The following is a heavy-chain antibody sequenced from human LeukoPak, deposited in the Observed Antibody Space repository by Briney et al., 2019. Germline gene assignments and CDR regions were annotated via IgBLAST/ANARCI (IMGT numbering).Heavy chain of an antibody. CDR2: MNPNSGNT. J-gene: IGHJ4*02. Sequence: ASVKVSCKASGYTFTSYDINWVRQATGQGLEWMGWMNPNSGNTGYAQKFQGRVTITRNTSISTAYMELSSLRSEDTAVYYCARARGDSNYHIDYWGQGTLVTVSS. CDR1: GYTFTSYD. V-gene: IGHV1-8*03. CDR3: ARARGDSNYHIDY. D-gene: IGHD4-11*01.